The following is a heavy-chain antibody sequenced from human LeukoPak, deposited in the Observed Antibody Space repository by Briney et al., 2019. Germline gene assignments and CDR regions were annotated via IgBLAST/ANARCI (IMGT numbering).Heavy chain of an antibody. J-gene: IGHJ4*02. CDR1: GFTVSSNY. D-gene: IGHD2-8*01. CDR2: LYSSGTT. Sequence: GGSLRLSCAVSGFTVSSNYMSWVRQAPGRGLQWVSLLYSSGTTYHADSVKGRFTISRDNSKNTLYLQMNSLRAEDTAVYYCAKDLRVMVEEDVRYLDHWGQGTLVTVSS. CDR3: AKDLRVMVEEDVRYLDH. V-gene: IGHV3-66*01.